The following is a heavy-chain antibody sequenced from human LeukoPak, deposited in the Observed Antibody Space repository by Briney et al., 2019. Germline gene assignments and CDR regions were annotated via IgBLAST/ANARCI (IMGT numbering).Heavy chain of an antibody. Sequence: GPVKVSCKASGYTFTSYAMNWVRQAPGQGLEWMGWINTNTGNPTYAQGFTGRFVFSLDTSVSTAYLQISSLKAEDTAVYYCATSIKNYYYYGMDVWGQGTTVTVPS. V-gene: IGHV7-4-1*02. J-gene: IGHJ6*02. D-gene: IGHD1-14*01. CDR3: ATSIKNYYYYGMDV. CDR2: INTNTGNP. CDR1: GYTFTSYA.